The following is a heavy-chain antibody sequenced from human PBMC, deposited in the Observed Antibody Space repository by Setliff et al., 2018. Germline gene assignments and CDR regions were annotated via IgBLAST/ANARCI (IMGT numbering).Heavy chain of an antibody. CDR2: INAGNGNT. CDR1: GYTFTSYA. V-gene: IGHV1-3*01. Sequence: ASVKVSCKASGYTFTSYAMHWVRQAPGQRLEWMGWINAGNGNTKYSQKFQGRVTITRDTSASTAYMELSSLRSEDTAVYYCARGPSSGSYSDAFDIWGQGTMVTVSS. CDR3: ARGPSSGSYSDAFDI. J-gene: IGHJ3*02. D-gene: IGHD1-26*01.